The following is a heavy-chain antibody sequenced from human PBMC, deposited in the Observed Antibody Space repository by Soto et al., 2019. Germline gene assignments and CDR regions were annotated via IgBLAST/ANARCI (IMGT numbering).Heavy chain of an antibody. J-gene: IGHJ6*03. V-gene: IGHV2-26*01. CDR2: ILSNDGK. CDR3: ARMLAVNYYYYYMDV. Sequence: QVTLKESGPVLVRPTETLTLTCTVSGFSLNNARVGVSWIRQPPGKALEWLAHILSNDGKSYSTSLKTRLSISQDTSKNQVVLTMTNMDPVDTATYYCARMLAVNYYYYYMDVWGKGTTVTVSS. CDR1: GFSLNNARVG. D-gene: IGHD3-10*01.